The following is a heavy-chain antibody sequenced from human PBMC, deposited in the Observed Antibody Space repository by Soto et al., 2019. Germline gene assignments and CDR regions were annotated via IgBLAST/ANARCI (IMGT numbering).Heavy chain of an antibody. Sequence: EVQLVESGGGLVKPGGSLRLSCAASGFTFSNAWMNWVRQAPGKGLEWVGRIKSKTDGGTTDYAAPVKGRFTISRDDSKNTLYLQMNSLKTEDTAVYYCTTGSYDFWSGFEENWGQRTLVTVSS. CDR1: GFTFSNAW. D-gene: IGHD3-3*01. V-gene: IGHV3-15*07. CDR2: IKSKTDGGTT. J-gene: IGHJ4*02. CDR3: TTGSYDFWSGFEEN.